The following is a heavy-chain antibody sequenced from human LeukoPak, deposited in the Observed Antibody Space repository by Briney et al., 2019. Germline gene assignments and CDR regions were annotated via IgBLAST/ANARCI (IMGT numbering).Heavy chain of an antibody. Sequence: GRSLRLSCAASGFTFSSYGMHWVRQAPGKGLEWVAVISYDGSDKYYADSVKGRFTISRDNSKNTLYLQMNSLRAEDTAVYHCAKNRIAAGIGAFDIWGHGKMGTVSS. CDR3: AKNRIAAGIGAFDI. CDR2: ISYDGSDK. V-gene: IGHV3-30*18. J-gene: IGHJ3*02. CDR1: GFTFSSYG. D-gene: IGHD6-13*01.